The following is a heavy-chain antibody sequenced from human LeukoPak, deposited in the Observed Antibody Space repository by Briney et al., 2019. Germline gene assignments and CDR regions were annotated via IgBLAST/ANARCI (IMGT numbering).Heavy chain of an antibody. D-gene: IGHD3-22*01. CDR3: AKDTWDSSGYLSL. V-gene: IGHV3-9*01. CDR1: GLTFHDYA. J-gene: IGHJ4*02. Sequence: GGSLRLSCAASGLTFHDYATHWVRQAPGKGLEWVSGISWHSGSIGYADSVKGRFTISRDNAKNSLYLQMNSLRAEDTALYYCAKDTWDSSGYLSLWGQGTLVTVSS. CDR2: ISWHSGSI.